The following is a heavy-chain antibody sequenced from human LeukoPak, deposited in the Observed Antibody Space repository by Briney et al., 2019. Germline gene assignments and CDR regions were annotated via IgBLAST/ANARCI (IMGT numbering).Heavy chain of an antibody. Sequence: SETLSLTCTVSGGSITSRSFYWGWIRQPPGKGPEWIGSIYFSANTYYNPSLKRRVTISVDTSKNLFSLKLTSVTAADTAVYYCARLKEDDFWSGYYNWFDPWGQGALVTVSS. D-gene: IGHD3-3*01. V-gene: IGHV4-39*01. CDR2: IYFSANT. J-gene: IGHJ5*02. CDR1: GGSITSRSFY. CDR3: ARLKEDDFWSGYYNWFDP.